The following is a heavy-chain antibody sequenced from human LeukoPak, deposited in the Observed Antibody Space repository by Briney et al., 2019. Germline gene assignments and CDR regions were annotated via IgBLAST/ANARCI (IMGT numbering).Heavy chain of an antibody. J-gene: IGHJ4*02. CDR1: RFTISSNY. CDR2: ISSGGST. D-gene: IGHD6-19*01. CDR3: ARGLYSSGWYFDY. V-gene: IGHV3-66*01. Sequence: WESLRLSCAASRFTISSNYMSWVRQAPGKGLDWVSVISSGGSTYYSDSVKGRFTISRDNSKNTLYLQMNTLRAEDTAVYYCARGLYSSGWYFDYWGQGTLVTVSS.